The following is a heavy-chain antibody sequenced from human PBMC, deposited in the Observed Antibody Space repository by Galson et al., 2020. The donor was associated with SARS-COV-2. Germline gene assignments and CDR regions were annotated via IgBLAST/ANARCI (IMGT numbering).Heavy chain of an antibody. CDR3: ARDRRYYEILTAYYTSDY. V-gene: IGHV3-21*01. CDR1: KFTFSSYS. CDR2: ISSSSSYI. Sequence: GSLRLSCAASKFTFSSYSMNWVRQAPGKGLEWVSSISSSSSYIYYADSVKGRFTISRDNAKNSLYLQMNSLRADDTAVYYCARDRRYYEILTAYYTSDYWGQGTLVTVSS. J-gene: IGHJ4*02. D-gene: IGHD3-9*01.